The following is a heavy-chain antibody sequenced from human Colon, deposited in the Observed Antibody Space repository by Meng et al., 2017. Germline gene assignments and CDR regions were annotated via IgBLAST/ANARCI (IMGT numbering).Heavy chain of an antibody. V-gene: IGHV4-39*07. CDR3: AREEADGNLGGY. Sequence: SETLSLTCSVSNESITSSNIHWGWIRQPPGKGLEWIGSVYYNRRAYYHPSLKGRVTISIDSSKNQFSLSLTSVTAADTATYYCAREEADGNLGGYWGQGMLVTVSS. D-gene: IGHD6-13*01. CDR1: NESITSSNIH. CDR2: VYYNRRA. J-gene: IGHJ4*02.